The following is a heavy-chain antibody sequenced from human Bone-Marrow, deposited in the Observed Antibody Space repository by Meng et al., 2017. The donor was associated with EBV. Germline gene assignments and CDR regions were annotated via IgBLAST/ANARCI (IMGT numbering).Heavy chain of an antibody. V-gene: IGHV1-18*01. J-gene: IGHJ4*02. CDR1: CYTFSSFT. Sequence: QISRVQSGGEVQQPGVSVRVSCKTSCYTFSSFTLNWVRQVPGQGFEWVGWIHGYSANTHYVQKFHGRVNMSTDTSTDTSYMELKNLRPDDTAIYYCVRFSNYVLDHWGQGTLVTVSS. CDR2: IHGYSANT. D-gene: IGHD4-11*01. CDR3: VRFSNYVLDH.